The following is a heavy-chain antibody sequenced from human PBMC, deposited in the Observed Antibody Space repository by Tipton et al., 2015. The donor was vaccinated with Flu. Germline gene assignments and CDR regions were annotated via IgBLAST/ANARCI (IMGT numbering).Heavy chain of an antibody. CDR3: AKVIPERVAGLDY. CDR1: GFTFSRYA. V-gene: IGHV3-23*04. J-gene: IGHJ4*02. Sequence: QLVQSGGGLVQPGGFLRLSCAASGFTFSRYAMSWVRQAPGKGLEWVSAFSASGGSRYFADSVKGRFTIFRDNLKNTLYLQMNSLRVEDTAIYYCAKVIPERVAGLDYWGQGTLVTVSS. CDR2: FSASGGSR. D-gene: IGHD6-19*01.